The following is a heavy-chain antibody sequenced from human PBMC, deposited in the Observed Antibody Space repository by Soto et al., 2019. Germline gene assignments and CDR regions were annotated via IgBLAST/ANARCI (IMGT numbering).Heavy chain of an antibody. CDR1: GFTFSNAW. CDR3: TTDWGQYCSGGSCYYYYFDY. Sequence: AGSLTLSCAASGFTFSNAWMSWVSQVQGKGLEWVGRIKSKTDGRTTDYAAPVKGRYTISRDDSKNTLYLQMNSLKTEDTAVYYCTTDWGQYCSGGSCYYYYFDYWGQGTLVTSPQ. CDR2: IKSKTDGRTT. J-gene: IGHJ4*02. V-gene: IGHV3-15*01. D-gene: IGHD2-15*01.